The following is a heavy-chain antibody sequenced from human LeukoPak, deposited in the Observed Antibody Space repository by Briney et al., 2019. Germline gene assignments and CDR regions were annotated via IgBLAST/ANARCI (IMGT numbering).Heavy chain of an antibody. CDR3: AKDLKSWEFDY. D-gene: IGHD6-13*01. Sequence: PGGSLRLSCAASGFTFSSYVMSWVRQAPGKGLEWVPGISASGGSTYYADSVKGRFTVSRDNSRNKLYLQMNSLRAEDTAVYYCAKDLKSWEFDYWGQGTVVTVSS. CDR1: GFTFSSYV. V-gene: IGHV3-23*01. CDR2: ISASGGST. J-gene: IGHJ4*02.